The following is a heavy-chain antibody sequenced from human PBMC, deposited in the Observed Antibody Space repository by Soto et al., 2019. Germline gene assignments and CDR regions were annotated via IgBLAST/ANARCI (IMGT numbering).Heavy chain of an antibody. V-gene: IGHV5-10-1*01. CDR2: FNPSDSYT. D-gene: IGHD2-15*01. J-gene: IGHJ6*02. Sequence: GESLKISCQGSGYSFANYWISWVRQMPGKGLEWMGRFNPSDSYTDYNPSFQGHVTISADKSVSTAYVQWSSLKASDTAMYFCARHPYIGGLDVWGQGTAVTVSS. CDR3: ARHPYIGGLDV. CDR1: GYSFANYW.